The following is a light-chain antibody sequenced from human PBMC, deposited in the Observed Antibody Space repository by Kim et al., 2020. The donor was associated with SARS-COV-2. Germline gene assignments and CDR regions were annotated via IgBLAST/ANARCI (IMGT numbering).Light chain of an antibody. CDR3: QQYNYYWT. CDR1: QNSSSW. CDR2: GAS. V-gene: IGKV1-5*01. J-gene: IGKJ1*01. Sequence: AASGGDRVTINCRASQNSSSWLAWYQWRPGKAPKILISGASSLKSGVPSRFIGSGSGTEFTLTISSLQPDDFATYYCQQYNYYWTFGQGTKVDIK.